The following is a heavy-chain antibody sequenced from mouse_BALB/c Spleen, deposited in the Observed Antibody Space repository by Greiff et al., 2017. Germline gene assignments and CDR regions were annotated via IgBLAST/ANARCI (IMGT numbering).Heavy chain of an antibody. CDR3: ARGYDYDAMDY. CDR2: ISSGGSYT. CDR1: GFTFSSYG. V-gene: IGHV5-6*02. J-gene: IGHJ4*01. D-gene: IGHD2-10*02. Sequence: DVMLVESGGDLVKPGGSLKLSCAASGFTFSSYGMSWVRQTPDKRLEWVATISSGGSYTYYPDSVKGRFTISRDNAKNTLYLQMSSLKSEDTAMYYCARGYDYDAMDYWGQGTSVTVSS.